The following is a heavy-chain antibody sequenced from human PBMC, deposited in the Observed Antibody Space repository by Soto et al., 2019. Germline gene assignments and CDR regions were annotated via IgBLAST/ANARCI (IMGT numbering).Heavy chain of an antibody. CDR1: GYTFTGYY. CDR2: INPNSGGT. D-gene: IGHD3-9*01. J-gene: IGHJ6*02. CDR3: ARTPIPYYDILTGPSTYYYYYGMDV. V-gene: IGHV1-2*04. Sequence: ASVKVSCKASGYTFTGYYMHWVRQAPGQGLEWMGWINPNSGGTNYAQKFQGWVTMTRDTSISTAYMELSRLRSDDTAVYYCARTPIPYYDILTGPSTYYYYYGMDVWGQGTTVTVSS.